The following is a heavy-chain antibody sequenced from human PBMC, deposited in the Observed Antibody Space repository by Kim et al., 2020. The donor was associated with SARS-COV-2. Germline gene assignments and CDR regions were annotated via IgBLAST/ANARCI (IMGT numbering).Heavy chain of an antibody. Sequence: ASVKVSCKASGYTFTNYHMHWVRQAPGQGLEWMAIINPFSGHTRYAHKFQGRVTMTWETSTSTFYMELSSLRSEETDLYSCARDSGTWALDIWGQGTMVTVSS. CDR3: ARDSGTWALDI. CDR1: GYTFTNYH. J-gene: IGHJ3*02. D-gene: IGHD5-12*01. V-gene: IGHV1-46*01. CDR2: INPFSGHT.